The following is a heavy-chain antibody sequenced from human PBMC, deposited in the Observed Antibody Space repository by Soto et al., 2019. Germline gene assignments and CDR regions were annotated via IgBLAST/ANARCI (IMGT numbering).Heavy chain of an antibody. CDR2: ISSSGSTK. V-gene: IGHV3-48*01. Sequence: GGSLRLSCAASGFTFSSYSMNWVRQAPGKGLEWVSYISSSGSTKYYADSVKGRFTISRDNSKNSLYLQMNSLRAEDTAVYYCAREWRIAAAAHFDYWGQGTLVTVSS. CDR1: GFTFSSYS. J-gene: IGHJ4*02. CDR3: AREWRIAAAAHFDY. D-gene: IGHD6-13*01.